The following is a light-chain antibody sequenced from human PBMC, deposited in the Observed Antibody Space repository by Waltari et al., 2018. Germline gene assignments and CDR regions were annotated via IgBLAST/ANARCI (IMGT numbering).Light chain of an antibody. CDR3: ASYTTSATLV. CDR1: SSDVGAHNY. V-gene: IGLV2-14*03. Sequence: QSALTQPASVSGSPGQSITISCTGSSSDVGAHNYVSWYQQHPGKAPKLIIFQVTYRPSGCSDRFSGSKFGNTASLTISGLQAVDEADYYCASYTTSATLVFGGGTKLTVL. CDR2: QVT. J-gene: IGLJ3*02.